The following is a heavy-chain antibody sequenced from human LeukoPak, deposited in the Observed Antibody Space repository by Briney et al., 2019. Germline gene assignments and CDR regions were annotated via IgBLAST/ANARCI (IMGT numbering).Heavy chain of an antibody. J-gene: IGHJ5*02. CDR3: ARSTDYYDSSGYSRWFDP. V-gene: IGHV4-39*07. CDR1: GGSISSGSYY. CDR2: IYYSGST. Sequence: SETLSLTCTVSGGSISSGSYYWGWIRQPPGKGLEWIGNIYYSGSTYFNPSLKSRVTISVDTSKNQFSLKLSSVTAADTAVYYCARSTDYYDSSGYSRWFDPWGQGTLVTVSP. D-gene: IGHD3-22*01.